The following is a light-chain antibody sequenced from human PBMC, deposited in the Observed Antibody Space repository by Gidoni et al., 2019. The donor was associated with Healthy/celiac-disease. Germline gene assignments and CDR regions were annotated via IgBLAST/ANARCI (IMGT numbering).Light chain of an antibody. CDR3: QQRSNWPPMVT. CDR1: QSVSSY. V-gene: IGKV3-11*01. Sequence: EIGFTQSTATLSLSPGERATLSCRASQSVSSYLAWYQQKPGQAPRLLIYDASNRATGIPARFSGSGSGTDFTLTISSLEPEDFAVYYCQQRSNWPPMVTFGQGTRLEIK. J-gene: IGKJ5*01. CDR2: DAS.